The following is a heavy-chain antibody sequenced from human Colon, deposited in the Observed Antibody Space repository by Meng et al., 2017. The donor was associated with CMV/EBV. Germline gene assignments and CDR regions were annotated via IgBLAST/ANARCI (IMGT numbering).Heavy chain of an antibody. J-gene: IGHJ4*02. Sequence: HVHFVQSGTEVKKPVASVKVSCKTSGYTFTNFGISWVRQAPGQGLEWMAYISPYNGDTNYAQRFQGRVALTTDTSTSTVYMELGSLTSDDTAMYYCARELARGGYWGQGTLVTVSS. V-gene: IGHV1-18*01. CDR1: GYTFTNFG. CDR3: ARELARGGY. CDR2: ISPYNGDT.